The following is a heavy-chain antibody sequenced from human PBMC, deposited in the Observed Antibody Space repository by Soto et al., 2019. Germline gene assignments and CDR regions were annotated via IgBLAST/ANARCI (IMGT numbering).Heavy chain of an antibody. V-gene: IGHV4-59*01. D-gene: IGHD3-10*01. CDR2: IYYSGST. CDR1: GGSISSYY. CDR3: ARDSFTMVRGVVKNNWFDP. J-gene: IGHJ5*02. Sequence: PSEALSLTCTVSGGSISSYYWSWIRQPPGKGLEWIGYIYYSGSTNYNPSLKSRVTISVDTSKNQFSLKLSSVTAADTAVYYCARDSFTMVRGVVKNNWFDPWGQGTLVTVSS.